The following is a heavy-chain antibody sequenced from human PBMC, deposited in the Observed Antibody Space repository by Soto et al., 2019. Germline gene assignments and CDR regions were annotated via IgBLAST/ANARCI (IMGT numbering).Heavy chain of an antibody. J-gene: IGHJ6*02. CDR2: IYYSGIT. CDR3: ARSLPYHSYAMDV. V-gene: IGHV4-31*03. D-gene: IGHD2-2*01. Sequence: SETLSLTCPVSGGSINSGGYYWRWIRQHPGKGLELIGYIYYSGITYYNPSLKSRLTISGDTSKNHFSLKLSSVTAADTAVYYCARSLPYHSYAMDVWGQGTTVNVSS. CDR1: GGSINSGGYY.